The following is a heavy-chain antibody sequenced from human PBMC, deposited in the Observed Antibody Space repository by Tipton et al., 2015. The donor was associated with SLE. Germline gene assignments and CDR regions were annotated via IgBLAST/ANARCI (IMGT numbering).Heavy chain of an antibody. CDR1: GKTFTSYY. J-gene: IGHJ4*02. Sequence: LVQSGAEVKKPGASVKVSCKASGKTFTSYYMHWVRQAPGQGLEWMGIINPSGGSTRYAQKFQGRITMTSDTSTSTVCMDLKSLRSEDTAVYFCARPLQFASGGFVYWGQGSAVTVSS. CDR2: INPSGGST. V-gene: IGHV1-46*01. D-gene: IGHD3-16*01. CDR3: ARPLQFASGGFVY.